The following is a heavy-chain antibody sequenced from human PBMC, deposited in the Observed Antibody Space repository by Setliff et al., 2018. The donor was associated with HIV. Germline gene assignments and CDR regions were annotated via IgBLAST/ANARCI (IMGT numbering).Heavy chain of an antibody. Sequence: GGSLRLSCAASGDSPVQRPDSPSTDSRQGTGVGANINQYGSEKYYVDSVKGRFTISRDNAKKSLDLQMNSLRVDDTAVYYCARPGRSNYWDSFDYWGQGILVTVSS. D-gene: IGHD3-10*01. CDR3: ARPGRSNYWDSFDY. CDR2: INQYGSEK. CDR1: GDSPVQRP. J-gene: IGHJ4*02. V-gene: IGHV3-7*01.